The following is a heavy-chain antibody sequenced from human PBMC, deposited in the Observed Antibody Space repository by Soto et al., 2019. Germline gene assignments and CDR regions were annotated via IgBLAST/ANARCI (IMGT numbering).Heavy chain of an antibody. J-gene: IGHJ6*02. CDR1: GFSFSNYG. V-gene: IGHV3-30*18. CDR2: ISFDGSKK. D-gene: IGHD3-10*01. Sequence: QVQLVESGGGVVQPGRSLRLSCAASGFSFSNYGMYWVRQAPGKGLEWVAIISFDGSKKYHADSVKGRFTISRDNSKNTVYLQMNSLRVEDTAVYSCAKEAVFRGHWYGMDVWGQGTTVTVSS. CDR3: AKEAVFRGHWYGMDV.